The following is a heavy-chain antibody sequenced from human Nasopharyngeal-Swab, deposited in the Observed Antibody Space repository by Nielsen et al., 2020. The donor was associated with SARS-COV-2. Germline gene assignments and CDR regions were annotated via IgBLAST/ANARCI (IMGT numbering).Heavy chain of an antibody. CDR3: ARAFWAEP. CDR2: ISYDGSNK. D-gene: IGHD2/OR15-2a*01. CDR1: GFTFSSYA. J-gene: IGHJ5*02. Sequence: GESLKISCAASGFTFSSYAMHWVRQAPGKGLEWVAVISYDGSNKYYADSVKGRFTISRDNSKNTLYLQMNSLRAEDTAMHYCARAFWAEPWGQGTLVTVSS. V-gene: IGHV3-30-3*01.